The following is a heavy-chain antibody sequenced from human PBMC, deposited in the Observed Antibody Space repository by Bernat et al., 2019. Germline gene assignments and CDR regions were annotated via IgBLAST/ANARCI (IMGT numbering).Heavy chain of an antibody. J-gene: IGHJ4*02. CDR3: ARAKADRYSCGPSHFDY. Sequence: QVQLVESGGGVVQPGRSLRLSCAASGFTFSSYAMHWVRQAPGKGLEWVAVISYDGSNKYYADSVKGRFTISRDNSKNTLYLQMNSLRAEDTAVYYCARAKADRYSCGPSHFDYWGQGTLVTVSS. V-gene: IGHV3-30-3*01. D-gene: IGHD5-18*01. CDR1: GFTFSSYA. CDR2: ISYDGSNK.